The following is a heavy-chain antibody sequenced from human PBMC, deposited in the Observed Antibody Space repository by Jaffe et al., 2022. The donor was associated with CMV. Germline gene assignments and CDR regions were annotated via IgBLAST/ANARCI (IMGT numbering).Heavy chain of an antibody. CDR1: GFTFSSYG. Sequence: QVQLVESGGGVVQPGRSLRLSCAASGFTFSSYGMHWVRQAPGKGLEWVAVIWYDGSNKYYADSVKGRFTISRDNSKNTLYLQMNSLRAEDTAVYYCARWRDPKYYYDSSGQGGMDVWGQGTTVTVSS. CDR2: IWYDGSNK. V-gene: IGHV3-33*01. J-gene: IGHJ6*02. CDR3: ARWRDPKYYYDSSGQGGMDV. D-gene: IGHD3-22*01.